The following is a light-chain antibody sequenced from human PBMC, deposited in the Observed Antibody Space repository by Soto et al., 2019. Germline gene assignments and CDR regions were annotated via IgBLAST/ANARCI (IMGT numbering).Light chain of an antibody. CDR2: GAS. CDR1: QSVSSK. Sequence: EIVMTQSPATLSVSPGERATLSCRASQSVSSKLAWYQQKPGQAPRLLIYGASTRATGMSARFSGSGSGTEFTLTISSLQSEDFAVYYCQQYDNWPQTFVQGTKVEIK. V-gene: IGKV3-15*01. CDR3: QQYDNWPQT. J-gene: IGKJ1*01.